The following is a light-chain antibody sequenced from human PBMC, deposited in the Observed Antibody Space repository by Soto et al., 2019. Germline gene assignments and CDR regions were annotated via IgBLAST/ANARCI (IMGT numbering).Light chain of an antibody. Sequence: EIVLTQSPGTLSVSPGERATLSCRASESVSDNYLACYQQKSGQPPRLLIYGASSRATGIPARFSGSGSGTDFTLTISSLEPEDFAVYYCQQYGSSPRTFGQGTKVEIK. V-gene: IGKV3-20*01. J-gene: IGKJ1*01. CDR1: ESVSDNY. CDR2: GAS. CDR3: QQYGSSPRT.